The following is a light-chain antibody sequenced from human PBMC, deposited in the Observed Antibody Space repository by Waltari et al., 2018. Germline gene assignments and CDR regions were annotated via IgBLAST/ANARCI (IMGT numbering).Light chain of an antibody. V-gene: IGKV4-1*01. CDR1: QSVLYSSNNKNY. CDR3: HQYYNIPFT. CDR2: WAS. J-gene: IGKJ3*01. Sequence: DTVMTQSPDSLAVSLGERATINCKSSQSVLYSSNNKNYLAWYQQKPGQPPKLLIYWASTRESGVPDRLSGSGSGTDFTLTISSLQAEDVAVYYCHQYYNIPFTFGPGTKVDIK.